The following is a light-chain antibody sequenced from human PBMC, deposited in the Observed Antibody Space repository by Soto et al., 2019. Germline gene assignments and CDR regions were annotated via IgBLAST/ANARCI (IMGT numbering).Light chain of an antibody. V-gene: IGLV3-21*04. Sequence: SYELTQPPSVSVAPGKTARITCGGNNIGSKSVHWYQRKPGLAPVLVIYYDSDRPSGIPERFSGSNSGNTATLTISRVEAGDEADYYCQVWDSSSDHVVFGGGTQLTVL. CDR2: YDS. CDR3: QVWDSSSDHVV. CDR1: NIGSKS. J-gene: IGLJ2*01.